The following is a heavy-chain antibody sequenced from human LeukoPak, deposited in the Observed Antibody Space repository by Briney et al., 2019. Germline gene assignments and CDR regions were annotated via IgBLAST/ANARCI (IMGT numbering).Heavy chain of an antibody. D-gene: IGHD4-17*01. V-gene: IGHV3-23*01. Sequence: GGSLRLSCAASGFTFSSYAMSWVRQAPGKGLEWASAISGSGGSTYYADSVKGRFTISRDNSKNTLYLQMNSLRAEDTAVYYCAKGAYGDYLTYYFDYWGQGTLVTVSS. CDR1: GFTFSSYA. CDR2: ISGSGGST. J-gene: IGHJ4*02. CDR3: AKGAYGDYLTYYFDY.